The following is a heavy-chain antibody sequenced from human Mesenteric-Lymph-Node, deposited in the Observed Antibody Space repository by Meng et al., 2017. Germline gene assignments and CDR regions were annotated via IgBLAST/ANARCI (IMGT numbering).Heavy chain of an antibody. D-gene: IGHD3-16*01. CDR2: ISAYNGNT. CDR3: ARDPEHPPVRGTDAFDI. V-gene: IGHV1-18*01. CDR1: GYTFTSYG. Sequence: ASVKVSCKASGYTFTSYGISWVRQAPGQGLEWMGWISAYNGNTNYAQKLQGRVTMTTDTSTSTAYMELRSLRSDDTAVYYCARDPEHPPVRGTDAFDIWGQGTMVTVSS. J-gene: IGHJ3*02.